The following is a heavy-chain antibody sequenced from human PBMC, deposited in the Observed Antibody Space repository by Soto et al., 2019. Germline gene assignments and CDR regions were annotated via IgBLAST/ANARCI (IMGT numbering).Heavy chain of an antibody. Sequence: XGSLRLPWQASGFTLSSYSMSWVRQAPGKGLEWVSAISGSGGSTYYADSVKGRFTISRDNSKNTLYLQMNSMRAEDTAVYYCAKGSGYTDPFDYWGQGTLVTVSS. CDR3: AKGSGYTDPFDY. CDR2: ISGSGGST. J-gene: IGHJ4*02. CDR1: GFTLSSYS. V-gene: IGHV3-23*01. D-gene: IGHD5-12*01.